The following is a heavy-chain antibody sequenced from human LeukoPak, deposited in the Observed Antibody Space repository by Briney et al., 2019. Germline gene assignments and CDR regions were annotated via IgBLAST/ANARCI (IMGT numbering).Heavy chain of an antibody. D-gene: IGHD3/OR15-3a*01. CDR2: IIPIFGTA. CDR1: GGTFSSYA. CDR3: ARDSRAPMISDY. J-gene: IGHJ4*02. Sequence: SVKVSCKASGGTFSSYAISWVRQAPGQGLGWMGRIIPIFGTANYAQKFQGRVTITTDESTSTAYMELSSLRSEDTAVYYCARDSRAPMISDYWGQGTLVTVSS. V-gene: IGHV1-69*05.